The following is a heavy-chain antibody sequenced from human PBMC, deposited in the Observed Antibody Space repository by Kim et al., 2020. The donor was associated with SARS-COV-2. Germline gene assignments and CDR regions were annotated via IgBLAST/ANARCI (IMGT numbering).Heavy chain of an antibody. V-gene: IGHV3-23*01. CDR3: AKEGDYYDSRIDDGFDP. CDR1: GFTFSSYA. J-gene: IGHJ5*02. CDR2: ISGSGGST. D-gene: IGHD3-22*01. Sequence: GGSLRLSCAASGFTFSSYAMSWVRQAPGKGLEWVSAISGSGGSTYYADSVKGRFTISRDNSKNTLYLQMNSLRAEDTAVYYCAKEGDYYDSRIDDGFDPWGQGTLVTVSS.